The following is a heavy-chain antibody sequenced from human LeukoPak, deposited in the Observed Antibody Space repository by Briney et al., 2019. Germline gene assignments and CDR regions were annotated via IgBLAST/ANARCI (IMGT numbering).Heavy chain of an antibody. CDR2: IYASGNT. J-gene: IGHJ3*01. CDR3: ASYREAYDLYPHGLDV. D-gene: IGHD5-24*01. V-gene: IGHV4-61*02. CDR1: GASVSTTAYF. Sequence: SETLSLTCSVSGASVSTTAYFWNWIRQPAGEGLEWIGRIYASGNTHYNPSLKSRVTMSLDTSKNQFSLTMNSVTAADSAVYFCASYREAYDLYPHGLDVWGRGTVITVSS.